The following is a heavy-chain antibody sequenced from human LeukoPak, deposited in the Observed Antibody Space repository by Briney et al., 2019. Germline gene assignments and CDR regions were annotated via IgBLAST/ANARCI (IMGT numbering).Heavy chain of an antibody. J-gene: IGHJ4*02. CDR2: ISYDGSNK. CDR1: GFTFNTHA. CDR3: ARDSDYFTYAPRGYFDY. V-gene: IGHV3-30-3*01. D-gene: IGHD2-2*01. Sequence: PGGSLRLSCAASGFTFNTHAIHWVRQAPGKGLEWVALISYDGSNKYYADSVKGRFTISRDNSKNTLYLQMNSLRAEDTAVYYCARDSDYFTYAPRGYFDYWGQGTLVIVSS.